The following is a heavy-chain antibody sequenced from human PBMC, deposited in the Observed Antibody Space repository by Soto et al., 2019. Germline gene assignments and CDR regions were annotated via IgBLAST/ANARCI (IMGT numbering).Heavy chain of an antibody. CDR3: ARTYYDFWSGYSGRIDY. J-gene: IGHJ4*02. V-gene: IGHV2-26*01. CDR2: IFSNDEK. CDR1: GFSLSNARMG. Sequence: QVTLKESGPVLVKPTETLTLTCTVSGFSLSNARMGVSWIRQPPGKALEWLAHIFSNDEKYYSTSLKSRLTISKDTSKSQVVLTMTNMDPVDTATYYCARTYYDFWSGYSGRIDYWGQGTLVTVSS. D-gene: IGHD3-3*01.